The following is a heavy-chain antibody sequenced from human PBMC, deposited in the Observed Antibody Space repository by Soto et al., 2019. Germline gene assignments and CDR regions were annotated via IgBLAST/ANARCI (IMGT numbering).Heavy chain of an antibody. CDR2: INHSGST. J-gene: IGHJ4*02. CDR3: ARDKITGLFAY. D-gene: IGHD2-8*02. CDR1: GGSFSGYY. Sequence: QVQLQQWGAGLLKPSETLSLTCAVYGGSFSGYYWTWIRQPPGTGLEWIGEINHSGSTNYNPSLKSRVTISVETSTNQLSLKLTSVTAADTAVYYCARDKITGLFAYWGQGTLVTVSS. V-gene: IGHV4-34*01.